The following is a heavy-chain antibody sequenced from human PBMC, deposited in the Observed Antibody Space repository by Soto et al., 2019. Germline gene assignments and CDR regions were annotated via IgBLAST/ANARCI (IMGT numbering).Heavy chain of an antibody. CDR2: ISWNSGNI. V-gene: IGHV3-9*01. CDR3: AKGYSSSVNYTDV. D-gene: IGHD6-13*01. Sequence: GGSLRLSCAGSGFTFDDYAMYWVRQGPGKGLEWVSGISWNSGNIGYADSVKGRFTISRDNAKNSLYLQMNSLRAEDTALYYCAKGYSSSVNYTDVWGKGTTVTVSS. J-gene: IGHJ6*03. CDR1: GFTFDDYA.